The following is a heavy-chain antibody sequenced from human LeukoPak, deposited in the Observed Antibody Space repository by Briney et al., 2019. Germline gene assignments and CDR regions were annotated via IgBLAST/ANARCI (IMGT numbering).Heavy chain of an antibody. CDR3: AREDDSSLLDY. D-gene: IGHD3-22*01. CDR1: GFTFSFYP. V-gene: IGHV3-64*01. J-gene: IGHJ4*02. CDR2: ISSNGGST. Sequence: GGSLRLSCAASGFTFSFYPMHWVRQAPGKGPEYVSGISSNGGSTYYANSVKGRFTISRDNSKNTLYLQMGSLRAEDMAVYYCAREDDSSLLDYWGQGTLVTVSS.